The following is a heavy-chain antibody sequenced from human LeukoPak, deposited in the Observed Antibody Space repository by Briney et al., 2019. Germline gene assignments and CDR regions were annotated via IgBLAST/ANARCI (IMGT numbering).Heavy chain of an antibody. Sequence: PGGSLRLSCAASGFTFSNYAMSWIRQAPGKGLEWVSGVIVGGVSTYYADAVKGRFTISRDNSKNTLFLQMSSLRAEDTAVYYCARLDSSGYRRVLDYWGQGTLVTVSS. CDR2: VIVGGVST. J-gene: IGHJ4*02. CDR3: ARLDSSGYRRVLDY. CDR1: GFTFSNYA. V-gene: IGHV3-23*01. D-gene: IGHD3-22*01.